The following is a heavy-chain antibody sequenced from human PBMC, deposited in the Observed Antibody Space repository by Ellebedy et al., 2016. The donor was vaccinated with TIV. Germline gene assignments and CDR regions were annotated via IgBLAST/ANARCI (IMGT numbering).Heavy chain of an antibody. CDR1: GFTLNTYA. V-gene: IGHV3-23*01. J-gene: IGHJ4*02. Sequence: GESLKISXSASGFTLNTYAMSWVRQAPGKGLEWVSGISDSGVNTYEADSVKGRFTISRDNSRNTLFLQMNSLRSEDTAVYFCARSRITTFGVVTSFDSWGQGTLVTVSS. CDR3: ARSRITTFGVVTSFDS. CDR2: ISDSGVNT. D-gene: IGHD3-3*01.